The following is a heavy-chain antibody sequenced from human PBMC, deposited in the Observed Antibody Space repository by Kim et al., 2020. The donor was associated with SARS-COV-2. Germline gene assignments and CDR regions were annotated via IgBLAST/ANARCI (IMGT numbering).Heavy chain of an antibody. CDR1: GYPFITYD. J-gene: IGHJ4*01. CDR3: ARGPPAIATTGSDY. D-gene: IGHD6-13*01. Sequence: ASVKVSCKASGYPFITYDINWVRQATGQGLEWMGWMNPNSGHTGYAQKFQGRVTMTRDTSTSTAYMELSSLRYQDTAVYYCARGPPAIATTGSDYWGQGTLVTVSS. V-gene: IGHV1-8*01. CDR2: MNPNSGHT.